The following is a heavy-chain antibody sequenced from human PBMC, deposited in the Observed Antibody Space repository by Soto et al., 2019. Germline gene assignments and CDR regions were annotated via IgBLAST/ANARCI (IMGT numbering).Heavy chain of an antibody. J-gene: IGHJ4*02. CDR1: GYTFTVYY. Sequence: QVQLVQSGAEVKKPGASVNVSCKASGYTFTVYYMHWVRHAPGPGLAWMGWINPKSGGTMYPQKFQGRVTMTWDTSISTAYMALTRLRSDDTAVYYCARDLAKGGGSAGFDYWGQGTLVTVSS. CDR2: INPKSGGT. CDR3: ARDLAKGGGSAGFDY. D-gene: IGHD1-26*01. V-gene: IGHV1-2*02.